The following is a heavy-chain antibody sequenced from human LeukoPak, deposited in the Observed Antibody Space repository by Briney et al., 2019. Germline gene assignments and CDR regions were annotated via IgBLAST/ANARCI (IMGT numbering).Heavy chain of an antibody. CDR1: GFTFSSYW. J-gene: IGHJ6*03. CDR2: INSDGSST. CDR3: ARDLQGYSSSWYDYYYYMDV. D-gene: IGHD6-13*01. Sequence: GGSLRLSCAASGFTFSSYWMHWVRQAPGKGLVWVSRINSDGSSTSYADSVKGRFTISRDNAKNTLYLQMNSLRAEDTAVYYCARDLQGYSSSWYDYYYYMDVWGKGTTVTVSS. V-gene: IGHV3-74*01.